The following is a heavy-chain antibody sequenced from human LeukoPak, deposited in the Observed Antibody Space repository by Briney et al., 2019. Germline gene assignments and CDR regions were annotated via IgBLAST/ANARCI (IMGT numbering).Heavy chain of an antibody. CDR1: GGTFSSYA. CDR2: IIPIFGTA. D-gene: IGHD3-22*01. Sequence: PVKASCKASGGTFSSYAIIWVRQAPGHGLEWLGGIIPIFGTANYAKKFPGRVTITTDESTSPAYLELSSLRSEDTGVYYCAKSQWLFLAIDYWGQGTMVTVSS. V-gene: IGHV1-69*05. CDR3: AKSQWLFLAIDY. J-gene: IGHJ4*02.